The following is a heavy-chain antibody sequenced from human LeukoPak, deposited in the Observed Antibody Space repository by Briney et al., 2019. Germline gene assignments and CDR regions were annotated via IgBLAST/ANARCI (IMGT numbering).Heavy chain of an antibody. CDR1: GYTFTGYY. V-gene: IGHV1-2*02. CDR2: INPNSGGT. Sequence: ASVKVSCKASGYTFTGYYMHWVRQAPGQGLEWMGWINPNSGGTNYAQKFQGRVTMARDTSISTAYMELSRLRSDDTAVYYCARGYYYDSSGYTRDAFDIWGQGTMVTVSS. J-gene: IGHJ3*02. D-gene: IGHD3-22*01. CDR3: ARGYYYDSSGYTRDAFDI.